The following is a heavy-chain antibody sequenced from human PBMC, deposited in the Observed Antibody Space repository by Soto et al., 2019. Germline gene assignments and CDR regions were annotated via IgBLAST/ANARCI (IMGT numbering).Heavy chain of an antibody. CDR3: ARDPRGHYYYGMDV. D-gene: IGHD3-10*01. Sequence: GGSLRLSCAASGFTFSGYEMNWVRQAPGGGLEWISYISGSGDAIYYADSVEGRFTISRDNAKNSLYLQMNSLRADDTAVYYCARDPRGHYYYGMDVWGQGTTVTVSS. CDR1: GFTFSGYE. J-gene: IGHJ6*02. V-gene: IGHV3-48*03. CDR2: ISGSGDAI.